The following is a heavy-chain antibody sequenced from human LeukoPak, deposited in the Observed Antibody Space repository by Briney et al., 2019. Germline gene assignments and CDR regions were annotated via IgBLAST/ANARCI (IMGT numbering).Heavy chain of an antibody. Sequence: SETLSLTCAVYGGSFSGYYWGWIRQPPGKGLEWIGSIYHSGSTYYNPSLKSRVTISVDTSKNQFSLKLSSVTAADTAVYYCARGTSLRSEKSGLNWFDPWGQGTLVTVSS. CDR2: IYHSGST. CDR3: ARGTSLRSEKSGLNWFDP. D-gene: IGHD3-22*01. J-gene: IGHJ5*02. CDR1: GGSFSGYY. V-gene: IGHV4-34*01.